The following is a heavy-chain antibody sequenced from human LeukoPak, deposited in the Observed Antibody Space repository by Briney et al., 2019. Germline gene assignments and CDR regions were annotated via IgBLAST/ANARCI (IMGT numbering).Heavy chain of an antibody. D-gene: IGHD3-3*01. J-gene: IGHJ4*02. CDR2: LSSDGTTT. CDR3: ARVRYGDYTG. Sequence: PGGSLRLSCAASGFTFSTYWMHWLRQAPGKGLVWVARLSSDGTTTTYAESVKGRFIISRDNVRNTPYLQMHSLRVEDTAVYYCARVRYGDYTGWGQGTLVTVFS. V-gene: IGHV3-74*01. CDR1: GFTFSTYW.